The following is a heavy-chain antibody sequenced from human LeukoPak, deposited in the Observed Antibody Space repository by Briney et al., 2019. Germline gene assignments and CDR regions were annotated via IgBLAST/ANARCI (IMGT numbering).Heavy chain of an antibody. D-gene: IGHD2-2*01. CDR2: IWYDGSNK. J-gene: IGHJ3*02. Sequence: GRSLRLSCAASGFTFSSYVMHWVRQAPGKGLEWVAVIWYDGSNKYYADSVKGRFTISRDNSKNTLYLQMNSLRAEDTAVYYCARVGVVVPAATIDAFDIWGQGTMVTVSS. V-gene: IGHV3-33*01. CDR1: GFTFSSYV. CDR3: ARVGVVVPAATIDAFDI.